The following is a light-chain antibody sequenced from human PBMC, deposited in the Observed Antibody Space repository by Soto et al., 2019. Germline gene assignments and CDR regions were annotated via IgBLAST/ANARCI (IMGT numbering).Light chain of an antibody. J-gene: IGKJ2*01. Sequence: DVQMTQSPSSLSASVGDSVTITCRASQSISRSLNWYQQKSGKAPNLLIYGASILQSGVPSRFSGSGSGTYFTLTIINLQPEDFATYFCQQSYSTPPYTFGQGTNLEIK. V-gene: IGKV1-39*01. CDR3: QQSYSTPPYT. CDR1: QSISRS. CDR2: GAS.